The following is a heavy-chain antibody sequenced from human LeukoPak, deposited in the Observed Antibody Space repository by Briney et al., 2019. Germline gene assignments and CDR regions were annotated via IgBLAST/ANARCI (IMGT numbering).Heavy chain of an antibody. CDR1: GFIFDDYI. J-gene: IGHJ3*02. Sequence: GGSLGLTCVAYGFIFDDYIMHWVRQAPGKGLEWVSLINRDGGNTNYAVSVKGRFTISRDSSTSTLYLQMNSLRAEDTAIYYCAKNHDSNGYHTDDAFDIWGQGTMVTVSS. CDR3: AKNHDSNGYHTDDAFDI. D-gene: IGHD3-22*01. V-gene: IGHV3-43*01. CDR2: INRDGGNT.